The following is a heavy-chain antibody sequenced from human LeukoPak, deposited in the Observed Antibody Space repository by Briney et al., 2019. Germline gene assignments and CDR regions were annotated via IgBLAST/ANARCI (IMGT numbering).Heavy chain of an antibody. V-gene: IGHV3-23*01. Sequence: LTGGSLRLSCAASGFTFSSFWMSWVRQAPGKGLEWVSGISGSGDNTYYADSVKGRFTISRDNSKNTLYVQVNSLGTEDTAAYYCAKGSYYDSSGSFYFDYWGQGTLVTVSS. CDR1: GFTFSSFW. J-gene: IGHJ4*02. CDR3: AKGSYYDSSGSFYFDY. D-gene: IGHD3-22*01. CDR2: ISGSGDNT.